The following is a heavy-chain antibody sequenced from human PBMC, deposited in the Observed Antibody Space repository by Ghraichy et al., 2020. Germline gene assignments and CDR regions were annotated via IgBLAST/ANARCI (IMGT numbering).Heavy chain of an antibody. CDR3: AKDPRRYCSSTSCPYHDAFDI. CDR2: ISGSGGST. D-gene: IGHD2-2*01. CDR1: GFTFSSYA. J-gene: IGHJ3*02. V-gene: IGHV3-23*01. Sequence: GESLNISCVASGFTFSSYAMSWVRQAPGKGLEWVSAISGSGGSTYYADSVKGRFTISRDNSKNTLYLQMNSLRAEDTAVYYCAKDPRRYCSSTSCPYHDAFDIWGQGTMVTVSS.